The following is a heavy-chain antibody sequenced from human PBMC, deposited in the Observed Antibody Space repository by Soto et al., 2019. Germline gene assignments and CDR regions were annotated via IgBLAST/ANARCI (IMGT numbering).Heavy chain of an antibody. CDR3: AREGRSTWTYYFDF. J-gene: IGHJ4*02. Sequence: PSQTLSLTCXISGDSVSSNIAAWNWVRQSPSRGLEWLGRTKYRSKWYTDYATSVKSRISINPDTSKNQVSLQLNSVTPEDTAVYYCAREGRSTWTYYFDFWGQGILVTVSS. V-gene: IGHV6-1*01. D-gene: IGHD6-13*01. CDR1: GDSVSSNIAA. CDR2: TKYRSKWYT.